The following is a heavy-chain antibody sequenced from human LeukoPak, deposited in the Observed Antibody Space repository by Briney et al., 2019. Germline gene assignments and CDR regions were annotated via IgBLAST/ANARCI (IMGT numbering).Heavy chain of an antibody. J-gene: IGHJ4*02. CDR3: ARGVGYCSGGKCYFDF. Sequence: SETLSLTCSVSGGAIGSRYYWSWIRQHPGKGPEWIGYIYYSGDTYYNPSLKSRVTMSVDTSKSQFSLKLSSVTAADTAVYYCARGVGYCSGGKCYFDFWGQGTLVTVSS. CDR1: GGAIGSRYY. V-gene: IGHV4-31*03. CDR2: IYYSGDT. D-gene: IGHD2-15*01.